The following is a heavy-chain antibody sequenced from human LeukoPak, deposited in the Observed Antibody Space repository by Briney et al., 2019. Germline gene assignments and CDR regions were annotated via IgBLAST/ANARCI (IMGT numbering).Heavy chain of an antibody. CDR1: GGSISSSNW. J-gene: IGHJ5*02. V-gene: IGHV4-4*02. CDR2: IYHSGST. Sequence: SETLSLTCAVSGGSISSSNWWSWLRQPPGKGLEWIGEIYHSGSTNCNPSLKSRVTISVDKSKNQFSLKLNSVTAADTAVYYCARNPVGIITTHPNWFDPWGQGTLVTVSS. D-gene: IGHD3-3*01. CDR3: ARNPVGIITTHPNWFDP.